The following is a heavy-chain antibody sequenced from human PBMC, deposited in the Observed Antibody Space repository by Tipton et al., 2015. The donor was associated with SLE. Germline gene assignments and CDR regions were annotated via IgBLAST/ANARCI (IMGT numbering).Heavy chain of an antibody. CDR3: ARHGYVGATDY. CDR2: ISYDGSNK. V-gene: IGHV3-30-3*01. J-gene: IGHJ4*02. Sequence: SLRLSCAASGFTFSGYALHWVRQAPGKGLEWVAVISYDGSNKYYADSVKGRFTISRDNSKNTLYLQMNSLRAEDTAVYYCARHGYVGATDYWGQGTLVTVSS. D-gene: IGHD1-26*01. CDR1: GFTFSGYA.